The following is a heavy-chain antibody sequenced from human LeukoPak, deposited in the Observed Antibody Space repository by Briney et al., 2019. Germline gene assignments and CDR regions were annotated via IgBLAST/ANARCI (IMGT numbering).Heavy chain of an antibody. CDR1: GGSISRSSYF. J-gene: IGHJ4*02. Sequence: SETLSLTCTVSGGSISRSSYFWGWIRQPPGRGLEWIGSLYYSGSTYYNPSLKSRVTISVDTSKNQFSLKLNSVTAADTAVYYCARQYSGSYYGIYYWGQGTLVTVSS. CDR2: LYYSGST. D-gene: IGHD1-26*01. V-gene: IGHV4-39*01. CDR3: ARQYSGSYYGIYY.